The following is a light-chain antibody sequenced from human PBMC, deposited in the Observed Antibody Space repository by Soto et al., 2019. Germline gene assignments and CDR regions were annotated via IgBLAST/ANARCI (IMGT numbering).Light chain of an antibody. Sequence: QSWLTQPASGSGSRAQSITISCTGSSSNFRGYNFVSWYQQRPGEAPKLMIYAVTNRPSGVSNRFSGSKSGNTASLTISGLQAEDEADYYCSSYTSSNTLYVFGTGTKVTVL. CDR3: SSYTSSNTLYV. V-gene: IGLV2-14*01. J-gene: IGLJ1*01. CDR2: AVT. CDR1: SSNFRGYNF.